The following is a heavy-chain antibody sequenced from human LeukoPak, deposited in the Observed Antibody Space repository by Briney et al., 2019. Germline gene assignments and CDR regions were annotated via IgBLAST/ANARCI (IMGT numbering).Heavy chain of an antibody. D-gene: IGHD3-22*01. J-gene: IGHJ4*02. CDR3: ANDDYYDSSGSDY. CDR2: INSDGSST. CDR1: GFTFSSYW. V-gene: IGHV3-74*01. Sequence: GGSLRLSCAASGFTFSSYWMHWVRQAPGKGLVWVSRINSDGSSTSYADSVKGRFTISRDNSKNTLYLQMNSLRAEDTAVYYCANDDYYDSSGSDYWGQGTLVTVSS.